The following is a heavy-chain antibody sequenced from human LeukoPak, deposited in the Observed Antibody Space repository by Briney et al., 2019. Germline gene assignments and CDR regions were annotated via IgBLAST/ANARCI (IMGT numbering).Heavy chain of an antibody. CDR1: GFTFSSYG. D-gene: IGHD2-2*01. CDR2: ISYDGSNK. CDR3: AKGGQLLREGFDY. J-gene: IGHJ4*02. Sequence: GGSLRLSCAASGFTFSSYGIHWVRQAPGKGLEWVAVISYDGSNKYYADSVKGRFTISRDNSKNTLYLQMNSLRAEDTAVYYCAKGGQLLREGFDYWGQGTLVTVSS. V-gene: IGHV3-30*18.